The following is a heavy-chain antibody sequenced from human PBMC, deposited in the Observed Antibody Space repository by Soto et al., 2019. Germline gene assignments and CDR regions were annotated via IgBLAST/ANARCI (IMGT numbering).Heavy chain of an antibody. CDR1: GASLSVYY. J-gene: IGHJ5*02. Sequence: SESLSLTCAVYGASLSVYYWGWIRQRPGKGLGWIGEINHSGSTNYNPSLKSRVTISVDTSKNQFPLKLSSVTAADTAVYYCARGKKKWLVSWFDPWGQGTLVTVSS. CDR2: INHSGST. CDR3: ARGKKKWLVSWFDP. V-gene: IGHV4-34*01. D-gene: IGHD6-19*01.